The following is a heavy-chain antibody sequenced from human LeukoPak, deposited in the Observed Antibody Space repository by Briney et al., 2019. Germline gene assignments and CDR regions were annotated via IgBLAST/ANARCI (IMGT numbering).Heavy chain of an antibody. CDR3: AKAPGRPIQLWT. CDR1: GLTFSSYA. Sequence: GGSLRLSCAASGLTFSSYAMSWVRQAPGRGLEWVSAISGSGGSTYYADSVKGRFTISRDNSKNTLYLQMNSLRAEDTAVYYCAKAPGRPIQLWTWGQGTLVTVSS. V-gene: IGHV3-23*01. CDR2: ISGSGGST. J-gene: IGHJ5*02. D-gene: IGHD5-18*01.